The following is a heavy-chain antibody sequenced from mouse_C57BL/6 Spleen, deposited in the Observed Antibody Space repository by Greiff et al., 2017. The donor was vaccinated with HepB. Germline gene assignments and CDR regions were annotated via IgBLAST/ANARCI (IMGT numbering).Heavy chain of an antibody. J-gene: IGHJ2*01. CDR1: GFTFSSYA. CDR2: ISDGGSYT. V-gene: IGHV5-4*03. Sequence: EVKLVESGGGLVKPGGSLKLSCAASGFTFSSYAMSWVRQTPEKRLEWVATISDGGSYTYYPDNVKGRFTISRDNAKNNLYLQMSHLKSEDTAMYYCARGGIYSNYDYFDYWGQGTTLTVSS. CDR3: ARGGIYSNYDYFDY. D-gene: IGHD2-5*01.